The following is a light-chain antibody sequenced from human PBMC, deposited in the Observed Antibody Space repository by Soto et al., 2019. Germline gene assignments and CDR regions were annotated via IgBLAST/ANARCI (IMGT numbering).Light chain of an antibody. CDR3: SSYPRSSTLV. J-gene: IGLJ2*01. Sequence: QSALTQPASVSGSPGQSITISCTGTSSDVGGYNYVSWYQQHPGKAPKLMIYDVSNRPSGVSNRFSGSKSGNTASLTISGLQAEDEADDYCSSYPRSSTLVFGGGTKLTVL. CDR2: DVS. CDR1: SSDVGGYNY. V-gene: IGLV2-14*01.